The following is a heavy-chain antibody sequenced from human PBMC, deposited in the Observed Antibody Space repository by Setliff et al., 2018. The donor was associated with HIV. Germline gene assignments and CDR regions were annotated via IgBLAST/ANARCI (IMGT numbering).Heavy chain of an antibody. CDR2: INASGGST. CDR1: GYTFTSYY. D-gene: IGHD3-10*01. V-gene: IGHV1-46*04. Sequence: ASVKVSCKASGYTFTSYYIHWVRQAPGQGLEWMGIINASGGSTTYAQKLQGRVTMTRDTSTSTVYMELRSLRSEDAAVYYCARNFGLSPSGKYYYYYGMDIWGQGTTVTVSS. CDR3: ARNFGLSPSGKYYYYYGMDI. J-gene: IGHJ6*02.